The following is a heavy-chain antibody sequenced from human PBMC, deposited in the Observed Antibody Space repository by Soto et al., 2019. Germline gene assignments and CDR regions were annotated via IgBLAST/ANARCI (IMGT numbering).Heavy chain of an antibody. V-gene: IGHV4-34*01. Sequence: SETLSLTCAVYGGSFSGRYWSWIRQPPGKGLEWIGEINNSGSTNYNPSLKSRVTISVDTSKNHFSLNLRSVTAADTAVYYCATGSYHVGFGGSLDLKYYYYAMDVWGRGTTVTVSS. D-gene: IGHD3-10*01. CDR1: GGSFSGRY. CDR3: ATGSYHVGFGGSLDLKYYYYAMDV. CDR2: INNSGST. J-gene: IGHJ6*02.